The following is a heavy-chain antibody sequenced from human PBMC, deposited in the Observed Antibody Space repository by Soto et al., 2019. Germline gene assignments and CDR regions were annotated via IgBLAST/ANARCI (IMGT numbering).Heavy chain of an antibody. V-gene: IGHV1-69*01. Sequence: QVQLVQSGAEVKKPGSSVTVSCKTSGGTFSKDAINWVRQAPGQGLEWMGLLIPVFGSPIYAQKFQGRIRITADESTSTAFIDLSSLRSEETAVYYCTRVLGYTFEPGKTRYYAMDVWGQGTTVSVSS. CDR3: TRVLGYTFEPGKTRYYAMDV. D-gene: IGHD5-18*01. J-gene: IGHJ6*02. CDR2: LIPVFGSP. CDR1: GGTFSKDA.